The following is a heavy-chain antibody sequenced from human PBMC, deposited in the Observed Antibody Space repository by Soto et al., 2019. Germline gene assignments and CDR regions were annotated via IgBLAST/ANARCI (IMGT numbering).Heavy chain of an antibody. J-gene: IGHJ4*02. D-gene: IGHD2-8*02. CDR1: GYSFTGYY. Sequence: HEHLVQSGAEVKRPGASLKVSCKASGYSFTGYYIHWVRQAPGQGLEWMGWINPDSGATNYAQNFQVSVTLTSDTSISTASMDLTSLTSDDTAVYYCARGDYGTGGYPFPYFDYWGQGTLVIVSS. CDR2: INPDSGAT. V-gene: IGHV1-2*02. CDR3: ARGDYGTGGYPFPYFDY.